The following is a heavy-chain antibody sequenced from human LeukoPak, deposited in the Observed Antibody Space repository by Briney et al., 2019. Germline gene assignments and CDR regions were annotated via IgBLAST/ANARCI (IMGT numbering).Heavy chain of an antibody. J-gene: IGHJ6*04. Sequence: GGSLRLSCVASGFTFTSYSMNWVRQAPGKGLEWVSSISSSSSYIYYVDSVKGRLTISRDNAKDSLYLQMNSLRAEDTAVYYCARDNCAFSGRSWSCFYGMDVWGKGTTVTVSS. D-gene: IGHD3-10*01. CDR3: ARDNCAFSGRSWSCFYGMDV. CDR1: GFTFTSYS. CDR2: ISSSSSYI. V-gene: IGHV3-21*01.